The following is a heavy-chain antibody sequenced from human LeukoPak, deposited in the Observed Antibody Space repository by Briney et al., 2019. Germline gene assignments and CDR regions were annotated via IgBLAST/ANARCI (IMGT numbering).Heavy chain of an antibody. J-gene: IGHJ3*02. Sequence: TSETLSLTCTVSGGSISSCYWSWIRQTPGKGLEWIGNIHYSGSTNYNPSLKSRVTISVDTSKIQFSLKLNSETAEDTAVYYCARYQWVPVFDIWGQGTMVTVSS. D-gene: IGHD1-26*01. V-gene: IGHV4-59*08. CDR2: IHYSGST. CDR1: GGSISSCY. CDR3: ARYQWVPVFDI.